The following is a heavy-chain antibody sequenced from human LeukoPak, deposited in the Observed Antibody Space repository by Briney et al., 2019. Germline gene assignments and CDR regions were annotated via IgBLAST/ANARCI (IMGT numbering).Heavy chain of an antibody. CDR2: ISPDKT. V-gene: IGHV3-23*01. D-gene: IGHD3-10*01. CDR1: GFSFSTNP. CDR3: VKEHVDRAFTRSFEI. J-gene: IGHJ3*02. Sequence: GGSLRLSCAASGFSFSTNPMSWVRRAPGKGLEWVSAISPDKTYYADSVKGRLTISRDNYKNTVDLQFNSPRAEDTAKYYCVKEHVDRAFTRSFEIWGQGTVVTVSS.